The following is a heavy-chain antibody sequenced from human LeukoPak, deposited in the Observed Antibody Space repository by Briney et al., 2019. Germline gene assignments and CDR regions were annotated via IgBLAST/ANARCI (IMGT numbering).Heavy chain of an antibody. CDR2: INPNTGGT. CDR3: ARAPMIVVVFPPRLDF. D-gene: IGHD3-22*01. J-gene: IGHJ4*02. Sequence: ASVKVSCKTSVYTFTGYYMHWVRQAPGRGLEWMGWINPNTGGTNYAQKFQGRVTMTSDTSISTAYMELSSLKSDDTAMYYCARAPMIVVVFPPRLDFWGQGTLVTVSS. CDR1: VYTFTGYY. V-gene: IGHV1-2*02.